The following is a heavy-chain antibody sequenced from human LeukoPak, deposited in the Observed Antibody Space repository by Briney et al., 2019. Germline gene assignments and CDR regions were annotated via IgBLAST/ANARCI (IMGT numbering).Heavy chain of an antibody. CDR2: VHPNSGDT. Sequence: KDSSRTPGYPPTTYDSSCGPRATPQQLQKMGWVHPNSGDTDYAQKFQGRVTMTWSTSINTAYMELSSLTSDDTAVYYCARGPRFDPWGQGTLVTVSS. J-gene: IGHJ5*02. V-gene: IGHV1-8*01. CDR1: GYPPTTYD. CDR3: ARGPRFDP.